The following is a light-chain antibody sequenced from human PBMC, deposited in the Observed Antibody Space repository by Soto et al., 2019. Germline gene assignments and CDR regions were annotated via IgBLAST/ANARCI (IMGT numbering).Light chain of an antibody. V-gene: IGLV1-47*02. J-gene: IGLJ2*01. CDR1: SSNVGYNY. Sequence: QAVVTQPPSASGTPGQRVTISCSGSSSNVGYNYVYWYQQLPGAAPKLLIYNTSQRPSGVPDRFSGSKSGTSASLAISGLRSEDEADYYCAAWDDSLSGPVFGGGTKVTVL. CDR2: NTS. CDR3: AAWDDSLSGPV.